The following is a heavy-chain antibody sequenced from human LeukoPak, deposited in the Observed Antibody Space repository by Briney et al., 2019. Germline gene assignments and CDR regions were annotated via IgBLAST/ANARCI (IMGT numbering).Heavy chain of an antibody. V-gene: IGHV1-2*02. D-gene: IGHD3-3*01. CDR1: GYTFTGYY. CDR2: INPNSGGA. CDR3: ARGTTIFGAAPPDY. Sequence: ASVKVSCKASGYTFTGYYIHWVRQAPGQGIEWMGWINPNSGGANYAQKFQGSITMTRDTSISTAYMELSRLRSDDTAVYYCARGTTIFGAAPPDYWGQGTLVTVSS. J-gene: IGHJ4*02.